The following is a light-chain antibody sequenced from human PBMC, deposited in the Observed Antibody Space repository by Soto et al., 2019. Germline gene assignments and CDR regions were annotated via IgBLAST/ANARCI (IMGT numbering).Light chain of an antibody. V-gene: IGKV4-1*01. Sequence: DIVMTQSPDSLAVSLGERATINCKSSQSVLYSSNNKNYLAWYQQKPGQPPNLLIYWASTRESGVPDRFSGSGSGTDFTLNISSLQAEDVAVYYCQQYYSTPPTFGQGTKLEIK. CDR2: WAS. CDR1: QSVLYSSNNKNY. CDR3: QQYYSTPPT. J-gene: IGKJ2*01.